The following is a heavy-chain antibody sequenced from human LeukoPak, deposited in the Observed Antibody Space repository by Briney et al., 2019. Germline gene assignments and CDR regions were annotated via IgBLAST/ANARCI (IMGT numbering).Heavy chain of an antibody. D-gene: IGHD2-15*01. V-gene: IGHV4-59*01. CDR1: GGSISTYY. CDR3: ASASGGWEYFRH. CDR2: VYDSGST. Sequence: SETLSLTCTVSGGSISTYYWSWIRQPPGKGLEWIGYVYDSGSTNYNPSLKRRATISVDTSKNQFSLNLSSVTAADTAVYYCASASGGWEYFRHWGQGTLVTVSS. J-gene: IGHJ1*01.